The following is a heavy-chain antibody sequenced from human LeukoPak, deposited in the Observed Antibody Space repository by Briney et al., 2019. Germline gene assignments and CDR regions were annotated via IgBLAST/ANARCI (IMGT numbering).Heavy chain of an antibody. D-gene: IGHD3-16*02. V-gene: IGHV4-34*01. CDR2: INHSGST. CDR1: GGSFSGYY. Sequence: PSETLSLTCAVYGGSFSGYYWSWIRQPPGKGLEWIGEINHSGSTNYNPSLKSRVTISVDTSKNQFSLKLSSVTAADTAVYYCARGGYQTYYDYVWGSYRSLFFDYWGQGTLVTVSS. CDR3: ARGGYQTYYDYVWGSYRSLFFDY. J-gene: IGHJ4*02.